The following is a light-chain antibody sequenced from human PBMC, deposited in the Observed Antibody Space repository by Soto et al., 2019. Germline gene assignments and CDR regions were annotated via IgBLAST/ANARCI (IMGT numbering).Light chain of an antibody. J-gene: IGKJ3*01. CDR2: DAS. V-gene: IGKV3-11*01. Sequence: EIVLTQSPATLSSSPGERATLSCRASQSVSSYLAWYQQKPGQAPRLLIYDASSLATGVPSRFSGSGSGTDFTPPISSLEPEDFAVYYCQQRSNWPPITFGPGTKVDIK. CDR1: QSVSSY. CDR3: QQRSNWPPIT.